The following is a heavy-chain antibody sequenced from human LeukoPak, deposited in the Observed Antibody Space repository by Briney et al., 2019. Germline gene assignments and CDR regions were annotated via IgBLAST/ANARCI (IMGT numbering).Heavy chain of an antibody. CDR3: ARVTVSSSWYLAYYYYYMDV. Sequence: SETLSLTCTVPGGSISSYYWSWIRQPPGKGLEWIGYIYYSGSTNYNPSLKTRVTISVDTSKNQFSLKLSSVTAADTAVYYCARVTVSSSWYLAYYYYYMDVWGKGTTVTISS. V-gene: IGHV4-59*01. CDR2: IYYSGST. J-gene: IGHJ6*03. CDR1: GGSISSYY. D-gene: IGHD6-13*01.